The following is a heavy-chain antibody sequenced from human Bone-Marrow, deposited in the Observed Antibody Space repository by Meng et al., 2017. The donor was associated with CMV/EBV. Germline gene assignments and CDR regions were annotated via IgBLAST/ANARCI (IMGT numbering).Heavy chain of an antibody. Sequence: SETLSLTCTVSGGSVSSGSYYWSWIRQPPGKGLEWIGYIYYSGSTNYNPSLKSRVTISVDTSKNQFSLKLSSVTAADTAVYYCARVVRGPANFWSGQTPYYFDYWGQGTLVTVSS. D-gene: IGHD3-3*01. CDR2: IYYSGST. CDR1: GGSVSSGSYY. J-gene: IGHJ4*02. V-gene: IGHV4-61*01. CDR3: ARVVRGPANFWSGQTPYYFDY.